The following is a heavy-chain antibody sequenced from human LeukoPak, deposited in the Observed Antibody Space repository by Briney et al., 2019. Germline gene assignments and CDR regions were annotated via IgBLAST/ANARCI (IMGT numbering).Heavy chain of an antibody. V-gene: IGHV3-53*01. CDR1: GFTVSSNY. D-gene: IGHD2-8*01. J-gene: IGHJ3*02. Sequence: GGSLRLSCAASGFTVSSNYMSWVRQAPGKGLEWVSVIYSGGSTYCADSVKGRFTISRDNSKNTLYLQMNSLRAEDTAVYYCARDYATRDAFDIWGQGTMVTVSS. CDR3: ARDYATRDAFDI. CDR2: IYSGGST.